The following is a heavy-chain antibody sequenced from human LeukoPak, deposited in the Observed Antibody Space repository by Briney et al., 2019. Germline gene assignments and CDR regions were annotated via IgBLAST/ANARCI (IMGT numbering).Heavy chain of an antibody. D-gene: IGHD1-26*01. CDR1: GGTFSSYA. CDR3: ARLPVGAIYFDDY. V-gene: IGHV1-69*05. J-gene: IGHJ4*02. Sequence: ASVKVSCKASGGTFSSYAISWVRQAPGQGLEWMGGIIPIFGTANYAQKFQGRVTITTDESTSTAYMELSSLRSEDTAVYYCARLPVGAIYFDDYRGQGTLVTVSS. CDR2: IIPIFGTA.